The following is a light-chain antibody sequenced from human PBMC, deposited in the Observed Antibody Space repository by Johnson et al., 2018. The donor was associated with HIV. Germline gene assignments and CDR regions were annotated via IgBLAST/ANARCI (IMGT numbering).Light chain of an antibody. J-gene: IGLJ1*01. CDR3: GTWDSSLGYV. Sequence: QSVLTQPPSVSAAPGQKVTISCSGSSSNIGNNYVSWYQQLPGTAPKLLIYENNKRPSGIPDRFSGSKSGTSATLGITGLQTGDEADYYCGTWDSSLGYVFGIGTKVTVL. V-gene: IGLV1-51*02. CDR2: ENN. CDR1: SSNIGNNY.